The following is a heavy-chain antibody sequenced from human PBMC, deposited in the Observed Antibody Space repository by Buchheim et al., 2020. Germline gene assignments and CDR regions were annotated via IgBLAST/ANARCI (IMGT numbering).Heavy chain of an antibody. CDR3: ARDESYYDSSGYPPYYFDY. D-gene: IGHD3-22*01. CDR2: IYYSGST. CDR1: GGSISSSSYY. Sequence: QLQLQESGPGLVKPSETLSLTCTVSGGSISSSSYYWGWIRQPPGKGLEWIGSIYYSGSTYYNPSLKSRVTISVDTSKNQFPLKLSSVTAADTAVYYCARDESYYDSSGYPPYYFDYWGQGTL. J-gene: IGHJ4*02. V-gene: IGHV4-39*07.